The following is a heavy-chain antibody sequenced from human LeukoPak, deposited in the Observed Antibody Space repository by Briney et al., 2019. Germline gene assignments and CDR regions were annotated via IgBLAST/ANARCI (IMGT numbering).Heavy chain of an antibody. CDR3: ARVYCSSTSCYGFDY. CDR1: GGSFSDYY. CDR2: INHSGST. D-gene: IGHD2-2*01. Sequence: SETLSLTCAVYGGSFSDYYWSWIRQPPGEGLEWIGEINHSGSTNYSPSLKSRVTISVDTSKKQFSLKLSSVTAADTAVYYCARVYCSSTSCYGFDYWGQGTLVTVSS. J-gene: IGHJ4*02. V-gene: IGHV4-34*01.